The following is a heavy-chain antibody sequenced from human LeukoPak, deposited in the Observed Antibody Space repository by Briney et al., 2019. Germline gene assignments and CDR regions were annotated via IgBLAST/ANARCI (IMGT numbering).Heavy chain of an antibody. CDR1: GFIFDDYA. CDR3: TKNGGYSDAFDI. D-gene: IGHD3-10*01. CDR2: ISRDGGIT. V-gene: IGHV3-43*02. J-gene: IGHJ3*02. Sequence: GGSLRLSCAASGFIFDDYAMHWVRQAPGKGLEWVSLISRDGGITYYTDSVKGRFTISRDNSKHSLYLQMNSLRTEDTALYYCTKNGGYSDAFDIWGQGTMVTVSS.